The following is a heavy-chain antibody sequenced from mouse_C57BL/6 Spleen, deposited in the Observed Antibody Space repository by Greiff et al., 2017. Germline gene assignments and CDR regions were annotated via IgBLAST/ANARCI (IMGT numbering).Heavy chain of an antibody. CDR2: IYPGDGDT. D-gene: IGHD2-12*01. J-gene: IGHJ3*01. CDR1: GYAFSSSW. CDR3: AILRPGFAY. V-gene: IGHV1-82*01. Sequence: QVQLQQSGPELVKPGASVKISCKASGYAFSSSWMNWVKQRPGKGLEWIGRIYPGDGDTNYNGKFKGKATLTADKSSSTAYMQLSSLTSEDSAVYFCAILRPGFAYWGQGTLVTVSA.